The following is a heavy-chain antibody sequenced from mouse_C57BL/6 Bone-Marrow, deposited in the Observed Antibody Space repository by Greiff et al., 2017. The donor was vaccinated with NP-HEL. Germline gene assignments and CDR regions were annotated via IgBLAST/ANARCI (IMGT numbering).Heavy chain of an antibody. CDR1: GFTFSNYW. Sequence: EVKVEESGGGLVQPGGSMKLSCVASGFTFSNYWMNWVRQSPEKGLEWVAQIRLKSDNYATHYAESVKGRFTISRDDSKSSVYLQMNNLRAEDTGIYYCTRDYYGSSFAYWGQGTLVTVSA. J-gene: IGHJ3*01. CDR2: IRLKSDNYAT. V-gene: IGHV6-3*01. CDR3: TRDYYGSSFAY. D-gene: IGHD1-1*01.